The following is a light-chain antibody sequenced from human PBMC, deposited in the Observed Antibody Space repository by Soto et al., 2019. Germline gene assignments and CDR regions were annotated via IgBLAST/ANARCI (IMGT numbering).Light chain of an antibody. J-gene: IGKJ4*01. CDR1: QTIGSN. CDR2: DVS. V-gene: IGKV1-39*01. CDR3: QQDYNIHTLT. Sequence: DIQMTQSPSSLSASVGDRATISCRASQTIGSNLHWYQHKPGRVPRLLISDVSTLPSGVPGRFRGSGSETAFTLPITYVQPADFATYYYQQDYNIHTLTFGGGTKLELK.